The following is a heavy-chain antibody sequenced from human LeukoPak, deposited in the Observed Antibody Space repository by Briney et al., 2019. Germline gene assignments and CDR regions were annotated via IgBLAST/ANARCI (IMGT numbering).Heavy chain of an antibody. J-gene: IGHJ6*03. CDR2: ISTSSSYI. D-gene: IGHD6-6*01. Sequence: PGGSLRLSCAASGFTFSFYSMNWVRQAPGKGLEWVSSISTSSSYILYSDSVKGRFTISRDDAKNSLYLQMNSLRPEDTAVYFCARDRHVPGLYYYYMDVWGKGTTVTVSS. CDR1: GFTFSFYS. CDR3: ARDRHVPGLYYYYMDV. V-gene: IGHV3-21*01.